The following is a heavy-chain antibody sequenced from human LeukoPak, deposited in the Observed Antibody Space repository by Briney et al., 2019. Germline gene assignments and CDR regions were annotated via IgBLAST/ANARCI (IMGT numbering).Heavy chain of an antibody. Sequence: GGSLRLSCAASGFTFSNYWMSWVRQAPGNGLEWVAHINQDGSEEHYMDSVKARFIISRDNAKNSLSLQMDSLRAEDTAVYYCVRDGGVSGYDLLDYWGQGTLVTVSS. D-gene: IGHD5-12*01. J-gene: IGHJ4*02. V-gene: IGHV3-7*01. CDR3: VRDGGVSGYDLLDY. CDR2: INQDGSEE. CDR1: GFTFSNYW.